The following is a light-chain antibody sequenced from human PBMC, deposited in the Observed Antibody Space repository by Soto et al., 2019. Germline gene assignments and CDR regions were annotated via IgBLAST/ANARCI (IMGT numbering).Light chain of an antibody. Sequence: DIVMTQSPDSLAVSLGERATINCKSSQSVLYSSNNKNYLAWYQQKPGQPPKLLIYWASTRESGVPDRFSGSESGTDFTLTISSLQAEDVAVYYCQQYYSPPWPFSQGTRVEIK. CDR1: QSVLYSSNNKNY. CDR3: QQYYSPPWP. CDR2: WAS. J-gene: IGKJ1*01. V-gene: IGKV4-1*01.